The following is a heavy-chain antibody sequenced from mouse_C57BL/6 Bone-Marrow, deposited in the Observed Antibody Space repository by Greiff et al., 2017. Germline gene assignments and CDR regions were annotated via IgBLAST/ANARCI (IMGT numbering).Heavy chain of an antibody. CDR2: INPNNGGT. V-gene: IGHV1-22*01. D-gene: IGHD1-2*01. CDR1: GYTFTDYN. Sequence: VQLQQSGPELVKPGASVKMSCKASGYTFTDYNMHWVKQSHGKSLEWIGYINPNNGGTSYNQKFKGKATLTVNKSSSTAYMELRSLTSEDSAVYYCARGGGTATWFAYWGQGTLVTVSA. J-gene: IGHJ3*01. CDR3: ARGGGTATWFAY.